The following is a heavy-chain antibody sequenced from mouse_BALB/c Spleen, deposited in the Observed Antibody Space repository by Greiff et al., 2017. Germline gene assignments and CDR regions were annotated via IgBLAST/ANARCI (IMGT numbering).Heavy chain of an antibody. CDR3: ARSLLTGPFDY. CDR2: ISSGSSTI. V-gene: IGHV5-17*02. J-gene: IGHJ2*01. D-gene: IGHD4-1*01. Sequence: EVQRVESGGGLVQPGGSRKLSCAASGFTFSSFGMHWVRQAPEKGLEWVAYISSGSSTIYYADTVKGRFTISRDNPKNTLFLQMTSLRSEDTAMYYCARSLLTGPFDYWGQGTTLTVSS. CDR1: GFTFSSFG.